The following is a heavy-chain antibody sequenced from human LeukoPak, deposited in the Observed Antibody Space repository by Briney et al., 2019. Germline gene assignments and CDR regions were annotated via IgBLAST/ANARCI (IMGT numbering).Heavy chain of an antibody. J-gene: IGHJ4*02. D-gene: IGHD6-19*01. CDR1: GFTFSDYY. V-gene: IGHV4-34*01. CDR3: ARSVKGVIAVAGSCEY. Sequence: PGGSLRLSCAASGFTFSDYYMTWIRQAPGKGLEWIGEIYHSGSVNYNPSLTSRVTISVDKSKNQFSLKLTSVTAADTAVYYCARSVKGVIAVAGSCEYWGQGTLVTVSS. CDR2: IYHSGSV.